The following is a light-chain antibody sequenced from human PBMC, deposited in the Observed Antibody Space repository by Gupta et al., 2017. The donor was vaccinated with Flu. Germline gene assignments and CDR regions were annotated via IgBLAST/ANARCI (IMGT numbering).Light chain of an antibody. CDR2: DVS. V-gene: IGLV2-14*01. CDR3: SSYKSSTFYV. Sequence: QSALTQPASVSGSPGQSITISCTGTSSDVGGYNYVSWYQQHPGKAPKLMIDDVSNRPSGVSNRFSASKSGNTASLPISGLQAEDEADDYCSSYKSSTFYVFGTGTKVTVL. J-gene: IGLJ1*01. CDR1: SSDVGGYNY.